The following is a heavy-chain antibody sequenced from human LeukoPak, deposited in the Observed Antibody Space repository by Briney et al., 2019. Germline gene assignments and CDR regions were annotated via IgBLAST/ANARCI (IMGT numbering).Heavy chain of an antibody. D-gene: IGHD3-16*01. Sequence: PGGSLRLSCAASGFTVRSVWMTWVRQASGKGMEWVGWIRDKTDGGTADYAAPVKGRFTSSRDESKNTLSLQMNRVTTEDTAIYYCTSTLGYWGQGTLVTVSS. CDR3: TSTLGY. CDR1: GFTVRSVW. CDR2: IRDKTDGGTA. J-gene: IGHJ4*02. V-gene: IGHV3-15*01.